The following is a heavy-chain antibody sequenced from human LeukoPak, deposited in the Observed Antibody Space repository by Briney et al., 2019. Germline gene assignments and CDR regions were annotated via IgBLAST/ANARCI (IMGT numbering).Heavy chain of an antibody. CDR2: IIPTLGIA. Sequence: SVKVSCKASGGTFSSYAISWVRQAPGQGLEWMGRIIPTLGIANYAQKFQGRVTITADKSTSTAYMELSSLRSEDTAVYYCAGERFLEWFNYYYYYGMDVWGQGTTVTVSS. J-gene: IGHJ6*02. D-gene: IGHD3-3*01. CDR1: GGTFSSYA. V-gene: IGHV1-69*04. CDR3: AGERFLEWFNYYYYYGMDV.